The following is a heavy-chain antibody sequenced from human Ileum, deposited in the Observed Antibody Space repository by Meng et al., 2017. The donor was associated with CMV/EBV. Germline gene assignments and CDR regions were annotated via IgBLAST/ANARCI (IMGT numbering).Heavy chain of an antibody. CDR1: GDSLSTGDYY. CDR2: IYYSGST. D-gene: IGHD6-19*01. Sequence: QVHLQEPGPGLEKPSQTLSLTCTVSGDSLSTGDYYWSWIRQPPGKGPEWIGYIYYSGSTLYNPSLKSPVTISLDKSKNQFSLRLRSVTAADTAVYFCAREGGGWYFDSWGQGTLVTVSS. J-gene: IGHJ4*02. CDR3: AREGGGWYFDS. V-gene: IGHV4-30-4*01.